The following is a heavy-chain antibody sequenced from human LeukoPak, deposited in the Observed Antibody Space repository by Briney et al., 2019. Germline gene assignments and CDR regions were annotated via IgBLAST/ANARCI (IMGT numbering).Heavy chain of an antibody. Sequence: PGGSLRLSCAASGFTSSNYGMHWVRQPTGKGLEWVSAIDSAGDTYYPGSVKGRFTISRENGKNSLSLQMNSLRAEDTAVYYCARYSSNWFGYWGQGTLVTVSS. D-gene: IGHD6-13*01. J-gene: IGHJ4*02. CDR1: GFTSSNYG. CDR2: IDSAGDT. V-gene: IGHV3-13*04. CDR3: ARYSSNWFGY.